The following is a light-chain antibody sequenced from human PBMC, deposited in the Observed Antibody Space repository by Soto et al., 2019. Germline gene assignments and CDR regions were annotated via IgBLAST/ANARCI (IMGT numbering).Light chain of an antibody. CDR1: QPISSW. Sequence: DIQMTQSPSTLSASAGETVTITCRASQPISSWLAWYHQKPGKAPKLLIYDASNLESGVPSRFSGSGSGTEFTLTISSLQPEDFGIYYCQQYENYWTFGQGTKVDIK. CDR3: QQYENYWT. J-gene: IGKJ1*01. CDR2: DAS. V-gene: IGKV1-5*01.